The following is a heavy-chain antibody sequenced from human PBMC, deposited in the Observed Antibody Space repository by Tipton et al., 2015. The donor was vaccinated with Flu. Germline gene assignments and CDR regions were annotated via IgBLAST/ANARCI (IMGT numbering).Heavy chain of an antibody. CDR1: GFSFSDYN. Sequence: SLRLSCAASGFSFSDYNVNWVRQAPGKGLEWISSITSRSGTTYYADSVKGRFTISRDNAKKSLYLQLNSLRAEDTAVYYCARGICNSCSQTSRWFDSWGQGTLVTVSS. CDR3: ARGICNSCSQTSRWFDS. D-gene: IGHD2-2*01. V-gene: IGHV3-48*04. CDR2: ITSRSGTT. J-gene: IGHJ5*01.